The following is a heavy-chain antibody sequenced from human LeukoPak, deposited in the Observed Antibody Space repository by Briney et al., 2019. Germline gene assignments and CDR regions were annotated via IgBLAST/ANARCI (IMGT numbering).Heavy chain of an antibody. V-gene: IGHV1-46*01. CDR2: INPSGGST. D-gene: IGHD3-22*01. J-gene: IGHJ6*02. CDR3: ASPYPNYDSSGYPHDYGMDV. Sequence: ASVKVSCKASGYTFTSYYMHWVRQAPGQGLEWMGIINPSGGSTSYAQKFQGRATMTRDTSTSTVYMELSSLRSEDTAVYYCASPYPNYDSSGYPHDYGMDVWGQGTTVTVSS. CDR1: GYTFTSYY.